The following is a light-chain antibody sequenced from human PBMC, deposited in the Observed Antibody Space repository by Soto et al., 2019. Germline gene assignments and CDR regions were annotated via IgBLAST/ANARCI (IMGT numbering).Light chain of an antibody. CDR1: SSDVGGYDY. J-gene: IGLJ1*01. CDR3: SSYSISTAYL. V-gene: IGLV2-14*01. CDR2: EVN. Sequence: QSALTQPASVSGSPGQSITISCIGTSSDVGGYDYVSWYQLHPGKAPKLMVFEVNNRPSGVSYRFSGSKSGNTASLTISGLQAEDEADYFCSSYSISTAYLFGTGTKVTV.